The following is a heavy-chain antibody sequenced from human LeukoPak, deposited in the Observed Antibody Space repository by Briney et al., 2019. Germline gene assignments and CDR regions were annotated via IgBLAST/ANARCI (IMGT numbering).Heavy chain of an antibody. CDR2: IIGGSGAST. CDR1: GFTFSSDA. V-gene: IGHV3-23*01. CDR3: AKDWHFDL. J-gene: IGHJ2*01. Sequence: GGSLRLSCVASGFTFSSDAMTWVRQAPGKGLEWVAGIIGGSGASTYYADSAKDRFTVSRDNSRNTVYLQMNRLRAEDTALYYCAKDWHFDLWGRGTLVTVSS.